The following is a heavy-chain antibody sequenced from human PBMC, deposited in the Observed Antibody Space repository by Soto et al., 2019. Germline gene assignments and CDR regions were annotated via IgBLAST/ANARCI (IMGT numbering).Heavy chain of an antibody. D-gene: IGHD1-1*01. Sequence: PSETPSLTCTVSGGSISSSSYYWGWIRQPPGKGLEWIGSIYYSGSTYYNPSLKSRVTISVDTSKNQFSLKLSSVTAADTAVYYCAGTHTYHMVAGGKGTRSPVSS. V-gene: IGHV4-39*05. CDR3: AGTHTYHMVA. J-gene: IGHJ6*03. CDR2: IYYSGST. CDR1: GGSISSSSYY.